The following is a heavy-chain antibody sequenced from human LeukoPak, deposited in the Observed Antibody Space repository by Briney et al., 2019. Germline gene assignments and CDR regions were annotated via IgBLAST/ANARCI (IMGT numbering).Heavy chain of an antibody. CDR2: IYSSGST. V-gene: IGHV4-59*08. J-gene: IGHJ4*02. Sequence: PSETLSLTCTVSGGSISSYYWSWIRQPPGKGLEWIGFIYSSGSTAYNPSLKSRVTMSVDTSKNQFSLKLTSVTAADTAVYYCARHSSRTYGPDFWGQGILVTVSS. CDR3: ARHSSRTYGPDF. CDR1: GGSISSYY. D-gene: IGHD3-10*01.